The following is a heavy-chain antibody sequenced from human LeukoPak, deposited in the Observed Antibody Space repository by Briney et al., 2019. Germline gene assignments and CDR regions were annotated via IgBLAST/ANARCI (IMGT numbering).Heavy chain of an antibody. CDR1: GFTFDTHA. J-gene: IGHJ4*02. Sequence: GGSLRLSCAASGFTFDTHAMTWVRQAPGRGLEYVSLISGSGDITYYAHSLKDRFTISRDNSKTTLYLQMHSLRAEDTAMYYCAARPGDLAVPFDYWGQGTLVIVSS. CDR3: AARPGDLAVPFDY. V-gene: IGHV3-23*01. D-gene: IGHD3-10*01. CDR2: ISGSGDIT.